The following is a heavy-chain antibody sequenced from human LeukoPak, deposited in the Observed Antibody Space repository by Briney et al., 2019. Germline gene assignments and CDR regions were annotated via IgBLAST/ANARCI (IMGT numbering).Heavy chain of an antibody. D-gene: IGHD6-19*01. Sequence: GGSLRLSCAASGFTFSSYWMHWVRQAPGKGLVWVSRINPDGSSTTYADAVKGRFTISRDNAKNTVYLQMNSLRVEDTAVYYCASPNGRSVAGIDYWGQGTLVTVSS. CDR3: ASPNGRSVAGIDY. CDR1: GFTFSSYW. J-gene: IGHJ4*02. CDR2: INPDGSST. V-gene: IGHV3-74*01.